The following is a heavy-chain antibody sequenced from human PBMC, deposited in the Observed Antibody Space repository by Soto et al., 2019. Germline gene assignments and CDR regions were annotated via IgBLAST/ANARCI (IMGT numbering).Heavy chain of an antibody. Sequence: QVQLVQSGAEVKKPGSSVKVSCKASGGTFSSYAISWVRQAPGQGLEWMGGIIPIFGTANYAQKLQGRVTITADESTSTAYMELSSLRSEDTAVYYCASHGFRAARRDYYYYGMDVWGQGTTVTVSS. J-gene: IGHJ6*02. CDR1: GGTFSSYA. V-gene: IGHV1-69*12. CDR2: IIPIFGTA. D-gene: IGHD6-6*01. CDR3: ASHGFRAARRDYYYYGMDV.